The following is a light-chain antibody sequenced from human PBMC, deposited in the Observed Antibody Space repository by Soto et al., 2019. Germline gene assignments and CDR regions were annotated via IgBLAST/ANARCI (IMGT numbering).Light chain of an antibody. V-gene: IGKV1-39*01. CDR1: QSISSY. CDR2: AAS. CDR3: QQCYMGWT. J-gene: IGKJ1*01. Sequence: DIKMTQSPSSLSASVGDRITITCRASQSISSYLNWYQQKPGKAPKLLIYAASSLQSGVPSRFSGSGSGTEFTFSITSLQPEDFGTYYCQQCYMGWTFGQGTKVDIK.